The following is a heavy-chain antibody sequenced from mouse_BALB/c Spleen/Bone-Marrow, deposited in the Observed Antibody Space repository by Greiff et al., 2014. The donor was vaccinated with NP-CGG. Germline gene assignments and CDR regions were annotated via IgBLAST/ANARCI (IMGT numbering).Heavy chain of an antibody. J-gene: IGHJ4*01. CDR3: TRWGYAGDYYAVDY. CDR1: GFTFSSFG. CDR2: ISSGSSSI. V-gene: IGHV5-17*02. Sequence: EVQLQQSGGGLVQPGGSRKLSCAASGFTFSSFGMHWVRQAPEKGLEWVAYISSGSSSIYYTDTVKGRFTISRDNPKSTLFLQMTSLRSEDTAIYYCTRWGYAGDYYAVDYWGQGTSVTVSS. D-gene: IGHD2-14*01.